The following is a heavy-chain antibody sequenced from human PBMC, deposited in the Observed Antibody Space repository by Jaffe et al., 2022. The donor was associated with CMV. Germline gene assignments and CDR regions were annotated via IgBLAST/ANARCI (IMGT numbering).Heavy chain of an antibody. D-gene: IGHD5-18*01. Sequence: QLQLQESGPGLVKPSETLSLTCTVSGGSISSSSYYWGWIRQPPGKGLEWIGSIYYSGSTYYNPSLKSRVTISVDTSKNQFSLKLSSVTAADTAVYYCARNRRIQLWFAEVDYWGQGTLVTVSS. CDR3: ARNRRIQLWFAEVDY. V-gene: IGHV4-39*01. CDR1: GGSISSSSYY. CDR2: IYYSGST. J-gene: IGHJ4*02.